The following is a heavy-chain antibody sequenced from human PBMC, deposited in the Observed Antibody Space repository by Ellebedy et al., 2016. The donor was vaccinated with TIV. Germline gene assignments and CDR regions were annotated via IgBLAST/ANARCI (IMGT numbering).Heavy chain of an antibody. CDR2: ISGSGDST. CDR3: TKNRPASGWYY. D-gene: IGHD6-13*01. Sequence: PGGSLRLSCAASGFTYSSHGVHWVRQAPGKGLEWVSAISGSGDSTFYADSVQGRFTISRDNSKNTLYLQMDSLRAEDTAVYYCTKNRPASGWYYWGQGTLVTVSS. V-gene: IGHV3-23*01. CDR1: GFTYSSHG. J-gene: IGHJ4*02.